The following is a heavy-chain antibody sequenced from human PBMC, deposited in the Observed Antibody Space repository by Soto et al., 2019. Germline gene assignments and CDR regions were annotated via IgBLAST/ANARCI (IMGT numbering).Heavy chain of an antibody. J-gene: IGHJ6*02. CDR2: ISSSGTTI. Sequence: GGSLRLSCVASEFTFSSYEMNWVRQAPGKGLEWVSYISSSGTTIYYTDSVKGRFTISRDNAKKSLYLQMNSLRAEDTAVYYCAKAPYGMDVWGQGTTVTVSS. V-gene: IGHV3-48*03. CDR3: AKAPYGMDV. CDR1: EFTFSSYE.